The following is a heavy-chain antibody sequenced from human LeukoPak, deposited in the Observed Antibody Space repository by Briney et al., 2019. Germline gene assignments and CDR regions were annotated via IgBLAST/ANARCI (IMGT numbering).Heavy chain of an antibody. D-gene: IGHD2-2*01. J-gene: IGHJ4*02. CDR1: GGSFSSGSYY. CDR3: ARAVPSYFDY. Sequence: SETLSLTCTVSGGSFSSGSYYWSWIRQPPGKGLEWIGYIYYSGSTNYNPSLKSRVTISVDTSKNQFSLKLSSVTAADTAVYYCARAVPSYFDYWGQGTLVTVSS. V-gene: IGHV4-61*01. CDR2: IYYSGST.